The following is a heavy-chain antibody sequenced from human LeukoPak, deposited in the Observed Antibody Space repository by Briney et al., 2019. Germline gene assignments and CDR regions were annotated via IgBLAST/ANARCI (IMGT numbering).Heavy chain of an antibody. CDR3: ARDLGVAYCGGDCYPQFDY. Sequence: GGSLRLSCAASGFTFSSYSMNWVRQAPGKGLEWVSAISSSSSYIYYADSVKGRFTISRDKAKNSLYLQMNRLRAEDTAVYYCARDLGVAYCGGDCYPQFDYWGQGTLVTVSS. CDR2: ISSSSSYI. J-gene: IGHJ4*02. V-gene: IGHV3-21*01. D-gene: IGHD2-21*02. CDR1: GFTFSSYS.